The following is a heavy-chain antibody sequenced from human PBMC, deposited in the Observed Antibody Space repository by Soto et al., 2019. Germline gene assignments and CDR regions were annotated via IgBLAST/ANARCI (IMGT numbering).Heavy chain of an antibody. CDR3: ASLGYCSSTSCYTALVY. J-gene: IGHJ4*02. Sequence: QVQLVQSGAEVKKPGSSVKVSCKASGGTFSSYAISWVRQAPGQGLEWMGGIIPIFGTANYAQKFQGRVTITADESTSTAYMERSSLRSYDTAVYYCASLGYCSSTSCYTALVYWGQGTLVTVSS. CDR2: IIPIFGTA. CDR1: GGTFSSYA. V-gene: IGHV1-69*01. D-gene: IGHD2-2*02.